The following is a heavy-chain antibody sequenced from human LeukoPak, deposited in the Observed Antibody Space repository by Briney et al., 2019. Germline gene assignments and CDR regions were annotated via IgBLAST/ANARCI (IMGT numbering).Heavy chain of an antibody. Sequence: PWGSLRLSCAASGFSFNIYAMSWVRQAPGKGLEWVAAIDRSGGSTFYADSVKGRFTISKDNSKNTLYLQINSLRVDDTAIYYCARGSHGEHDSWGQGTLVTVSS. J-gene: IGHJ5*01. V-gene: IGHV3-23*01. CDR1: GFSFNIYA. CDR2: IDRSGGST. CDR3: ARGSHGEHDS. D-gene: IGHD4-17*01.